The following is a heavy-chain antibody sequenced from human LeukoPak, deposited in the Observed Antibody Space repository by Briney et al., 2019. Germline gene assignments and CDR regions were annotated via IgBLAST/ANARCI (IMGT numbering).Heavy chain of an antibody. J-gene: IGHJ6*02. D-gene: IGHD2-2*01. CDR2: MNPRDDT. CDR1: GYTSSSPD. V-gene: IGHV1-8*01. Sequence: ASVKVSCKASGYTSSSPDINWVRQATGRGLEWLGWMNPRDDTGYAQRFQGRVTQTRDRSTNTAYMEISSLTSDDTAVYYCAREKVVPGAKVSRSMDVWGQGTTVTVSS. CDR3: AREKVVPGAKVSRSMDV.